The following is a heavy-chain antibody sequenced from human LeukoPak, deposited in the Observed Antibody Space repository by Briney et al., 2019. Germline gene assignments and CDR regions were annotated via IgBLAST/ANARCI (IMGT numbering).Heavy chain of an antibody. V-gene: IGHV4-39*02. CDR1: GGSISSSSYY. CDR2: VYYSGST. Sequence: SETLSLTCTVSGGSISSSSYYWGWLRQPPGMGLEWIGTVYYSGSTYYNPSLKSRVTVSIDTSKNHFYLKLSSVTAADTAVYYCGGYGNYAENAFYIWGQGTMVTVSS. CDR3: GGYGNYAENAFYI. D-gene: IGHD4-11*01. J-gene: IGHJ3*02.